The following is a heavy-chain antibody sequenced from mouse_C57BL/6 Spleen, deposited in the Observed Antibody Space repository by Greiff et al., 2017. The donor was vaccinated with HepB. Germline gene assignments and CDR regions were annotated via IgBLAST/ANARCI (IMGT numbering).Heavy chain of an antibody. CDR1: GFTFSSYT. D-gene: IGHD1-1*01. CDR3: ARRNYGSSHWYFDV. J-gene: IGHJ1*03. CDR2: ISGGGGNT. Sequence: EVQLVESGGGLVKPGGSLKLSCAASGFTFSSYTMSWVRQTPEKRLEWVATISGGGGNTYYPDSVKGRFTISRDNAKNTMYLQMSSLRSEDTALYYCARRNYGSSHWYFDVWGTGTTVTVSS. V-gene: IGHV5-9*01.